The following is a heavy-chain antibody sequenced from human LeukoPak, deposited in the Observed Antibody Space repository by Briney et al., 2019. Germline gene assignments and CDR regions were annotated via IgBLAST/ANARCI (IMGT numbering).Heavy chain of an antibody. Sequence: SETLSLTCTVSGGSISSGSYFWNWIRQPAGKGLEWIGRIYTSGSTDYNPSLKSRVTISLDTSKNQFSLKLSSVTAADTAVYYCARGSYYDSSGSRDAFDIWGQGTMVTVSS. CDR3: ARGSYYDSSGSRDAFDI. D-gene: IGHD3-22*01. V-gene: IGHV4-61*02. J-gene: IGHJ3*02. CDR1: GGSISSGSYF. CDR2: IYTSGST.